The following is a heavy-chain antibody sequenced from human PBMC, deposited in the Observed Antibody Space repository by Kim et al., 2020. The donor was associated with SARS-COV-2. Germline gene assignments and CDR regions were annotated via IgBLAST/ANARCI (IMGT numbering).Heavy chain of an antibody. D-gene: IGHD6-13*01. V-gene: IGHV3-23*01. J-gene: IGHJ5*02. CDR3: AKDYMAAAAPYNWFDP. CDR2: ISGSGGST. Sequence: GGSLRLSCAASGFTFSSYAMSWVRQAPGKGLEWVSAISGSGGSTYYADSVKGRFTISRDNSKNTLYLQMNSLRAEDTAVYYCAKDYMAAAAPYNWFDPWGQGTLVTVSS. CDR1: GFTFSSYA.